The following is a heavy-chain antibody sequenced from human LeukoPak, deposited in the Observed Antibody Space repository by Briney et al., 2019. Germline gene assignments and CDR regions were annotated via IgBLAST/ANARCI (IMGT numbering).Heavy chain of an antibody. CDR3: ARRRSSSWGIDY. CDR2: IYSSGNT. J-gene: IGHJ4*02. CDR1: GFTVSSNY. V-gene: IGHV3-66*02. Sequence: GGSLRLSCAASGFTVSSNYMSWVRQAPGKGLEWVSVIYSSGNTYYADSVKDRFTISRDNSKKTMYLQMNSLRTEDTAVYYCARRRSSSWGIDYWGQGTLVTVSS. D-gene: IGHD6-13*01.